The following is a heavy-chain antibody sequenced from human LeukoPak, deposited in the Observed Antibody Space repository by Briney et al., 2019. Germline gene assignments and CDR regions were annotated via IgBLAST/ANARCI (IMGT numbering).Heavy chain of an antibody. Sequence: GSSVKVSCKASGYTFTGYYMHWVRQAPGQGLEWMGWINPNSGGTNYAQKFQGRVTMTRDTSISTAYMELSRLRSDDTAVYYCARSLRALSGYQLYWGQGTLVPVSS. J-gene: IGHJ4*02. V-gene: IGHV1-2*02. CDR1: GYTFTGYY. CDR2: INPNSGGT. D-gene: IGHD3-22*01. CDR3: ARSLRALSGYQLY.